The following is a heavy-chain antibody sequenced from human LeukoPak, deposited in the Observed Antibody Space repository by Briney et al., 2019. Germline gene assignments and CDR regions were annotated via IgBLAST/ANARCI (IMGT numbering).Heavy chain of an antibody. Sequence: GGSLRLSCAASGFTFGSYAMSWVRQAPGRGLEWVSSLSPSGASIYYADSVKGRFSISRDNSKNTLYLQMNNLRAEDTALYYCAAGPYGGNTPLYYWGEGTLVTISS. CDR2: LSPSGASI. CDR1: GFTFGSYA. J-gene: IGHJ4*02. V-gene: IGHV3-23*01. D-gene: IGHD4-23*01. CDR3: AAGPYGGNTPLYY.